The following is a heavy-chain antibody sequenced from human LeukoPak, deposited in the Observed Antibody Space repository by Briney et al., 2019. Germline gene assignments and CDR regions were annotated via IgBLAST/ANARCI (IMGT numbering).Heavy chain of an antibody. J-gene: IGHJ3*02. D-gene: IGHD3-22*01. CDR3: ARDLSAGYYDSSGYYPDAFDI. Sequence: GGSLRLSCAVSGLVFSSYDMTWVRQAPGKGLEWVSYISSSGSTIYYADSVKGRFTISRDNAKNSLYLQMNSLRAEDTAVYYCARDLSAGYYDSSGYYPDAFDIWGQGTMVTVSS. CDR1: GLVFSSYD. CDR2: ISSSGSTI. V-gene: IGHV3-48*03.